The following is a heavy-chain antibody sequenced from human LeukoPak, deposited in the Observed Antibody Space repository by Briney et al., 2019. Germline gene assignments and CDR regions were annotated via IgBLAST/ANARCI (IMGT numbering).Heavy chain of an antibody. V-gene: IGHV3-23*01. CDR3: AKEGGGNYLYFHH. Sequence: GGSLRLSCAASGFTFSSYAMSWVRHAPGKGLEWVSIISGSGGGTYYADSVKGRFTISRDKSKNTLYLQMNSLRAEDTAVYFCAKEGGGNYLYFHHWGQGTLVTVSS. CDR1: GFTFSSYA. J-gene: IGHJ1*01. D-gene: IGHD1-26*01. CDR2: ISGSGGGT.